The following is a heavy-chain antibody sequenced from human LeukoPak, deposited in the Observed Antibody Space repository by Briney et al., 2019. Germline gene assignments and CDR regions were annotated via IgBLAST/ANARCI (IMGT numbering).Heavy chain of an antibody. D-gene: IGHD6-13*01. CDR2: ISSSSSYI. V-gene: IGHV3-21*01. J-gene: IGHJ1*01. Sequence: GGSLRLSCAASGFTFSSYSMNWVRQAPGKGLEWVSSISSSSSYIYYADSVKGRFTISRDNAKNSLYLQMNSLRAEDTAVYYCAKMEAASRAEYFQHWGQGTLVTVSS. CDR1: GFTFSSYS. CDR3: AKMEAASRAEYFQH.